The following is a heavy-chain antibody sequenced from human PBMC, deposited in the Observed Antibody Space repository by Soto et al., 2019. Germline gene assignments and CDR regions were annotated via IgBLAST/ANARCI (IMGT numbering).Heavy chain of an antibody. J-gene: IGHJ6*02. D-gene: IGHD6-13*01. CDR2: ISISSTYI. CDR3: ARARYSSSWSHYYYGMDV. V-gene: IGHV3-21*01. CDR1: GFTFSSHS. Sequence: PGGSLRLSCAASGFTFSSHSMNWVCQAPGKGLEWVSSISISSTYIYYADSLKGRFTISRDDAKNSLYLQMNSLRAEDTAVYYCARARYSSSWSHYYYGMDVWGQGTTVTVSS.